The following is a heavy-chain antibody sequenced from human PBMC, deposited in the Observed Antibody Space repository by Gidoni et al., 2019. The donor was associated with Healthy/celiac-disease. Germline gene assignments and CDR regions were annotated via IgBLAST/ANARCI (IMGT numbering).Heavy chain of an antibody. V-gene: IGHV1-18*04. J-gene: IGHJ3*02. CDR1: GYTFTSYG. CDR3: ARSLYKVTTWDDAFDI. D-gene: IGHD4-17*01. CDR2: TSDYNGNT. Sequence: QVQLVQSGAEVKKPGASVKVSCKASGYTFTSYGISWVRQAPGQGLEWMGWTSDYNGNTNYAQKLQGRVTMTTDTSTSTAYMELRSLRSDDTAVYYCARSLYKVTTWDDAFDIWGQGTMVTVSS.